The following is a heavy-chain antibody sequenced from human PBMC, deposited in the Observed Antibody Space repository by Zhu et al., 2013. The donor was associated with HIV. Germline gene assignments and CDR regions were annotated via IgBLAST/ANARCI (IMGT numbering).Heavy chain of an antibody. Sequence: QVQLVQSGAEVKKPGSSVKVSCKASGGTFSNYAITWVRQAPGQGLEWMGGIIPIFGTTNYAQKFQGRVTITADESTSTAYMELSSLRSEDTAVYYCARGPSAGGSGVPSLATWGQGTLVHRLL. CDR3: ARGPSAGGSGVPSLAT. J-gene: IGHJ4*02. CDR2: IIPIFGTT. V-gene: IGHV1-69*01. CDR1: GGTFSNYA. D-gene: IGHD3-10*01.